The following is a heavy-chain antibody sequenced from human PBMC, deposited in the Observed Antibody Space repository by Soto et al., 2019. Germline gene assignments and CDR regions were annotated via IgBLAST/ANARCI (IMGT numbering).Heavy chain of an antibody. V-gene: IGHV3-30-3*01. D-gene: IGHD2-2*01. Sequence: QVQLVESGGGVVQPGRSLRLSCAASGFSFSNYAMHWVRQAPGKGLEWVAIIAYDGTNKYYADSVKGRFTISRDNSENTLYLQMNSLRAEDTAVYYCARPAVDCSSTSCYAWFDPWGQGTLVTVSS. CDR3: ARPAVDCSSTSCYAWFDP. CDR1: GFSFSNYA. CDR2: IAYDGTNK. J-gene: IGHJ5*02.